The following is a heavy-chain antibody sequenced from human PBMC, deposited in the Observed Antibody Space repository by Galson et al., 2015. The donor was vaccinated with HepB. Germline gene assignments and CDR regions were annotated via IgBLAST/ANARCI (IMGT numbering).Heavy chain of an antibody. V-gene: IGHV3-30*04. D-gene: IGHD2-8*01. CDR3: VRDGIVLMVYDKLQY. CDR2: ISYDGSYE. Sequence: GLEWVAVISYDGSYEYHADSVKGRFTISRDNSKNTLYLQMSSLRADDTAVYYCVRDGIVLMVYDKLQYWGQGTLVTVSS. J-gene: IGHJ4*02.